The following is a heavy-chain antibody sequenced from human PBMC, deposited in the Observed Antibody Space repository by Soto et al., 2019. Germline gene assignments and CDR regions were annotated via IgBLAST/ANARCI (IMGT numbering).Heavy chain of an antibody. V-gene: IGHV1-2*02. CDR2: INPNSGGT. CDR1: GYTFTGYY. J-gene: IGHJ6*02. Sequence: ASVNVYWKSAGYTFTGYYMHWGRQAPGQGLECMGWINPNSGGTNYAQKFQGRVTMTRDTSISTAYMELSRLRSDDTAVYYCATLSALNGMDVWGQGTTVTVSS. CDR3: ATLSALNGMDV.